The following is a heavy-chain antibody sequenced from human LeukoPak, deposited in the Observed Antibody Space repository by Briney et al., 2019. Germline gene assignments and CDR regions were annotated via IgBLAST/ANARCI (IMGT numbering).Heavy chain of an antibody. Sequence: PGGSLRLSCAASGFTFRNHWMHWVRHTPGKGLVWVSRISSDGSSTTYADSVKGRFTISRDNAKNTLYLQMNSLRAEDTAMYYCARDQRVTGRPDIDYWGQGTLVIVSS. CDR3: ARDQRVTGRPDIDY. CDR1: GFTFRNHW. J-gene: IGHJ4*02. D-gene: IGHD6-6*01. CDR2: ISSDGSST. V-gene: IGHV3-74*03.